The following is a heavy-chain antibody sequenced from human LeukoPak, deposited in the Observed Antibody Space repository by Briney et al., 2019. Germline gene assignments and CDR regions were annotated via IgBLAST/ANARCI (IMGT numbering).Heavy chain of an antibody. CDR1: GLIFSNYA. D-gene: IGHD3-10*02. J-gene: IGHJ5*02. CDR3: AKADYVRGVSGAVTT. Sequence: PGGSLRLSCAASGLIFSNYAMTWVRQAPGKGPEWVSAISGSGANTYYADSVKGRFTISRDNSKNTLYLQMNSLRAEDTAVYYCAKADYVRGVSGAVTTWGQGTLVTVSS. V-gene: IGHV3-23*01. CDR2: ISGSGANT.